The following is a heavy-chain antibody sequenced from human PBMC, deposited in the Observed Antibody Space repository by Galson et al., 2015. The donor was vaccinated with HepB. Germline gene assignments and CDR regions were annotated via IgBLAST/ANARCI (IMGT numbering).Heavy chain of an antibody. CDR2: TYYRSKWYN. CDR3: ARDLNIVGATMGPSNAFDI. J-gene: IGHJ3*02. CDR1: GDSVSSNSAA. D-gene: IGHD1-26*01. Sequence: CAISGDSVSSNSAAWNWIRQSPSRGLEWLGRTYYRSKWYNDYAVSVKSRITINPDTSKNQFSLQLNSVTPEDTAVYYCARDLNIVGATMGPSNAFDIWGQGTMVTVSS. V-gene: IGHV6-1*01.